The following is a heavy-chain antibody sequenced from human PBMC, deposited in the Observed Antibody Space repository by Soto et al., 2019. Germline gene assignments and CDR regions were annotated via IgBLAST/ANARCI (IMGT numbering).Heavy chain of an antibody. J-gene: IGHJ5*02. D-gene: IGHD3-22*01. CDR1: GGTFSSYA. CDR2: IIPIFGTA. CDR3: ARERGPSSGAYPCWFAP. V-gene: IGHV1-69*12. Sequence: QVQLVQSGAEVKKPGSSVKVSCKASGGTFSSYAITWVRQAPGQGLEWMGGIIPIFGTANYAQKFQGRVTIAADEYTSTAYMGLSSLRSERTAVYHCARERGPSSGAYPCWFAPGGQGTLVTVSS.